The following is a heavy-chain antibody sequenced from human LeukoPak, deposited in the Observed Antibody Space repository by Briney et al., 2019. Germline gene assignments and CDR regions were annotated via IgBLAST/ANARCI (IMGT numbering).Heavy chain of an antibody. CDR3: AASYYYDSSGYYISFDI. CDR2: IIPILGIA. CDR1: GGTFSIYA. V-gene: IGHV1-69*04. J-gene: IGHJ3*02. D-gene: IGHD3-22*01. Sequence: GASVNVSCKASGGTFSIYAISWVRQAPGQGLEWMGRIIPILGIANYAKKFQGRVTITADKSTSTAYMELSSLRSEDPAVYYCAASYYYDSSGYYISFDIWGQGTMVTVSS.